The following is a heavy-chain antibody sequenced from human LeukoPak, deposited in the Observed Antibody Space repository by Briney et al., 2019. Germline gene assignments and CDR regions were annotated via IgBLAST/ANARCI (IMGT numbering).Heavy chain of an antibody. J-gene: IGHJ6*03. D-gene: IGHD6-13*01. CDR1: GGSFSGYY. CDR3: ARGRKQQLVYYMDV. Sequence: PSETLSLTCAVYGGSFSGYYWSWIRQPPGKGLEWIGEINHSGSTNYNPSLKSRVTISVDTSKNQFSLKLSSVTAADTAVHYCARGRKQQLVYYMDVWGKGTTVTVSS. CDR2: INHSGST. V-gene: IGHV4-34*01.